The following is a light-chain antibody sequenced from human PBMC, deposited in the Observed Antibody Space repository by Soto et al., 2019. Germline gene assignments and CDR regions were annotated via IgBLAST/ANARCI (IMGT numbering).Light chain of an antibody. Sequence: QSALTQPPSASGSPGQSVTISCTGTSSDVGGYNYVSWYQQHPGKAPKLMIYEVSKRPSGVPDRFSGSQSGNTASLTVSGLQAGDEAEYYCCSYAGSNNSVFGGGTKRTVL. CDR3: CSYAGSNNSV. CDR2: EVS. J-gene: IGLJ2*01. CDR1: SSDVGGYNY. V-gene: IGLV2-8*01.